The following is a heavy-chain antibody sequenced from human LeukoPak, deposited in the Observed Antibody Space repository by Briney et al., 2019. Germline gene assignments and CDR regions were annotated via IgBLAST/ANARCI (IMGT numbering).Heavy chain of an antibody. V-gene: IGHV3-74*01. CDR1: GFTFSSYW. CDR3: AELGITMIGGV. J-gene: IGHJ6*04. D-gene: IGHD3-10*02. Sequence: GGSLRLSCAASGFTFSSYWMHWVRQAPGKGLGWVSRINSDGSSTNYADSVKGRFTISRDNAKNTLYLQMNSLRAEDTAVYYCAELGITMIGGVWGKGTTVTISS. CDR2: INSDGSST.